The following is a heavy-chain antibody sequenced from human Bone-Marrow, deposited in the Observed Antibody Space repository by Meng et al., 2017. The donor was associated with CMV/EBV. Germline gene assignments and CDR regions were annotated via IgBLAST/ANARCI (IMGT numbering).Heavy chain of an antibody. D-gene: IGHD4-23*01. Sequence: GGSLRLSCAASGFTFDDYGMSWVRQAPGKGLEWVSGINWNGGSTGYADSVKGRFTISRDNSKNTLYLQMNSLRAEDTAVYYGAKDLNYGGKVANYGMDVWGQGTTVTVSS. CDR3: AKDLNYGGKVANYGMDV. J-gene: IGHJ6*02. CDR1: GFTFDDYG. CDR2: INWNGGST. V-gene: IGHV3-20*04.